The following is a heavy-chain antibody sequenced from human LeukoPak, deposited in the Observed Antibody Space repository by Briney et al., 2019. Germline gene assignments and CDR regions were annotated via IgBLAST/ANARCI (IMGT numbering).Heavy chain of an antibody. CDR3: ARGGLHEYSNCHCSFDP. D-gene: IGHD4-11*01. CDR1: GGTFSSYA. CDR2: IIPIFGTA. J-gene: IGHJ5*02. V-gene: IGHV1-69*05. Sequence: SVKVSCKAAGGTFSSYAISWVRQAPGQGLEWMGGIIPIFGTANYAQKLQVRVTITTDESTSTAYMELSSLRSEATVVYYCARGGLHEYSNCHCSFDPWGQGTLVTVSS.